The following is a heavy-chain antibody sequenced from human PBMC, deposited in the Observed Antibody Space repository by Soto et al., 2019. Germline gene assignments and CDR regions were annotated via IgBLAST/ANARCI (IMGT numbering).Heavy chain of an antibody. V-gene: IGHV3-30*18. D-gene: IGHD6-25*01. CDR2: ISHDGNNQ. Sequence: QVPLVESGGGVVQPGRSLRLSCAASGFTFSSYGIHWVRQAPGKGLEWVAVISHDGNNQNYADSVKGRFSISRDNSTKSPYLQMNSLSGEDTAVSNCGKGNQRPRGYYCDYWGQGTPVTVAS. CDR3: GKGNQRPRGYYCDY. CDR1: GFTFSSYG. J-gene: IGHJ4*02.